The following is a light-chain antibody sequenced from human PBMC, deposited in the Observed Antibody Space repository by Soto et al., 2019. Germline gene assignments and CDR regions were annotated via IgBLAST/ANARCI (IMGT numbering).Light chain of an antibody. CDR3: QQYDTSPRT. Sequence: PGERATVSCRASQSFTSVYLAWYQQRPGQAPRLLIYGASRRATGVPDRFSGSESETDFTLTISGLEPEDFAVYYCQQYDTSPRTFGQGTKVEIK. J-gene: IGKJ1*01. CDR2: GAS. V-gene: IGKV3-20*01. CDR1: QSFTSVY.